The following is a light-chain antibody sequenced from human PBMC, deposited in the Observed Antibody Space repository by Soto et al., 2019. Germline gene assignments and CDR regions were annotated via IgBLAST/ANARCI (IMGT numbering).Light chain of an antibody. V-gene: IGKV1-9*01. J-gene: IGKJ1*01. CDR1: QGVRSY. Sequence: DIQMTQSPSSLSASLGDRVTITCRASQGVRSYLAWYQQRPGKAPKLLIFGASNLANGVPARFSGGGFGTDFTLTITSLQPEDFATYCCHQVYSYPRTFGQGTKVDIK. CDR2: GAS. CDR3: HQVYSYPRT.